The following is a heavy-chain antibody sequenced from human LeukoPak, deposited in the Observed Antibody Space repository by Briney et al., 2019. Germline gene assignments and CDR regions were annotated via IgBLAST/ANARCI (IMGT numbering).Heavy chain of an antibody. CDR3: ARDGGYDSGYYYYYYGMDV. Sequence: ASVKVSCKASGYTFTGYYMHWVRQAPGQGLEWMGWINPNSGGTNYAQKFQGRATMTRDTSISTAYMELSRLRSDDTAVYYCARDGGYDSGYYYYYYGMDVWAKGPRSPSP. CDR1: GYTFTGYY. D-gene: IGHD5-12*01. V-gene: IGHV1-2*02. J-gene: IGHJ6*02. CDR2: INPNSGGT.